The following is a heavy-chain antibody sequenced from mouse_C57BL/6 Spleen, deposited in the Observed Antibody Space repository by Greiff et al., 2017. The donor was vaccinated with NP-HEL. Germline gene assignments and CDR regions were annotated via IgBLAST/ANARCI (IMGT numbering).Heavy chain of an antibody. CDR2: ISGGGGNT. J-gene: IGHJ2*01. V-gene: IGHV5-9*01. CDR3: ARLGEENY. Sequence: EVKLVESGGGLVKPGGSLKLSCAASGFTFSSYTMSWVRQTPEKRLEWVATISGGGGNTYYPDSVKGRFTISRDNAKNTLYLQISSLRSEDTALYYCARLGEENYWGQGTTLTVSS. CDR1: GFTFSSYT.